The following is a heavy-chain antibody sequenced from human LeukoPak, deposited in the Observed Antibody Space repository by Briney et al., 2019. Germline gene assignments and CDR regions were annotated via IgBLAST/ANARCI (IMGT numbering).Heavy chain of an antibody. D-gene: IGHD1-26*01. CDR3: ARVSPLVGARSIDY. Sequence: ASVKVSCKASGYTFTGYYMHWVRQAPGQGLEWMGWINPNSGGTNYAQKFQGRVTTTRDTSISTAYMELSRLRSDDTAVYYCARVSPLVGARSIDYWGQGTLVTVSS. J-gene: IGHJ4*02. CDR2: INPNSGGT. V-gene: IGHV1-2*02. CDR1: GYTFTGYY.